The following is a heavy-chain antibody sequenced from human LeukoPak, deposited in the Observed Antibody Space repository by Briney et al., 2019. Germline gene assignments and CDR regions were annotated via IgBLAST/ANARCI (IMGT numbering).Heavy chain of an antibody. J-gene: IGHJ6*02. CDR3: ARDSSGWYGYYYYGMDV. V-gene: IGHV3-7*01. CDR1: GFTFSSYW. CDR2: IKQDGSEK. D-gene: IGHD6-19*01. Sequence: PGGSLRLSCEASGFTFSSYWMSWVRQAPGKGLEWVANIKQDGSEKYYVDSVKGRFTISRDNAKNSLYLQMNSLRAEDTAVYYCARDSSGWYGYYYYGMDVWGQGTTVTVSS.